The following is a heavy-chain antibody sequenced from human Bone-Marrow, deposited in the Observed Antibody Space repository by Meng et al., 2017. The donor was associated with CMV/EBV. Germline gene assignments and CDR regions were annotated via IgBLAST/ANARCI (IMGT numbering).Heavy chain of an antibody. V-gene: IGHV3-53*01. CDR3: ASDLSRGYCSSTSCYPNFDY. D-gene: IGHD2-2*01. Sequence: GESLKISCAASGFTVSSNYMSWVRQAPGKGLEWVSVIYSGGSTYYADSVKGRFTISRDNSKNTLYLQMNSLRAEDTAVYYWASDLSRGYCSSTSCYPNFDYWGQGTLVTVSS. CDR1: GFTVSSNY. J-gene: IGHJ4*02. CDR2: IYSGGST.